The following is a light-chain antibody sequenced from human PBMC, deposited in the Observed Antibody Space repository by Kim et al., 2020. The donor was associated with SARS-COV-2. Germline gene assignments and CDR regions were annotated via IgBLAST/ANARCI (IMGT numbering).Light chain of an antibody. V-gene: IGLV2-8*01. J-gene: IGLJ3*02. CDR2: EVS. CDR1: SSDVGGYNY. Sequence: QSALTQPPSASGSPGQSVTISCTGTSSDVGGYNYVSWYQQHPGKAPKLMIYEVSKRPSGVPDRFSGSKSGNTASLTVSGLQAEDEADYYCCSYAGSNTGVFGGGTQLTVL. CDR3: CSYAGSNTGV.